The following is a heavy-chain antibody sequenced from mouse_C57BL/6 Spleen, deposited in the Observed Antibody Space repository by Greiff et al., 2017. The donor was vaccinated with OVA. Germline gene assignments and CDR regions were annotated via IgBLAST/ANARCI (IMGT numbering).Heavy chain of an antibody. CDR2: ISYDGSN. V-gene: IGHV3-6*01. J-gene: IGHJ3*01. CDR1: GYSITSGYY. Sequence: VQLQQSGPGLVKPSQSLSLTCSVTGYSITSGYYWNWIRQFPGNKLEWMGYISYDGSNNYNPSLKNRISITRDTSKNQFFLKLNSVTTEDTATYYCARGGNAWFAYWGQGTLVTVSA. D-gene: IGHD2-1*01. CDR3: ARGGNAWFAY.